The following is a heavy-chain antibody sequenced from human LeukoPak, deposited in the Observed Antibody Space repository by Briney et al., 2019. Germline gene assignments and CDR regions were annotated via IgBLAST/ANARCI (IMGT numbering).Heavy chain of an antibody. CDR2: IYYSGST. D-gene: IGHD3-22*01. J-gene: IGHJ5*02. CDR1: GGSISSSSYY. CDR3: ASCYKYYYDSSGYYVGVWFDP. Sequence: SETLSLTCTVSGGSISSSSYYWGWIRQPPGKGLEWIGSIYYSGSTYYNPSLKSRVTISVDTSKNQFSLKLSSVTAADTTVCYCASCYKYYYDSSGYYVGVWFDPWGQGTLVTVSS. V-gene: IGHV4-39*01.